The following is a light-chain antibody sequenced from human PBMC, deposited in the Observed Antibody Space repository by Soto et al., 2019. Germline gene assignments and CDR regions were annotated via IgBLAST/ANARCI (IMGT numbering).Light chain of an antibody. V-gene: IGLV1-47*02. CDR3: AVCDASLTGWV. Sequence: QPVLTQPPSASGTPGQSLTISCAGSSSNIGSHYVYWYQHLPGTAPKLLIFSDGQRPSGVPDRFFGSKSGTSASLAISGLRSEDESHYYCAVCDASLTGWVFGGGTQLTVL. J-gene: IGLJ3*02. CDR2: SDG. CDR1: SSNIGSHY.